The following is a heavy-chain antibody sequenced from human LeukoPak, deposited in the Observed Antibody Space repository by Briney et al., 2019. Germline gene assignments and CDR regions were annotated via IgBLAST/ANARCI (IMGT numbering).Heavy chain of an antibody. CDR3: ARQRADYYYYYIDV. Sequence: SETLSLTCTVSGGSISSSNYYWDWIRQPPGKGLEWIGSIYYSETTYDNPSLKSRVTMSIDTSKNQFPLKLSSVTAADSAVYYCARQRADYYYYYIDVWGKGTTVTVS. J-gene: IGHJ6*03. CDR2: IYYSETT. V-gene: IGHV4-39*01. CDR1: GGSISSSNYY.